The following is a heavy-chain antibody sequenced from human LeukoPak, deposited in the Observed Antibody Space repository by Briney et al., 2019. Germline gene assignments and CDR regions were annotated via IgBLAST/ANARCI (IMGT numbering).Heavy chain of an antibody. Sequence: SETLSLTCTVSGGSISSSSYYWGWIRQPPGKGLEWIGSIYYSGSTYYNPSLKSRVTISVDTSKNQFSLKLSSVTAADTAVYSWARLSLWFGELSCFAPGGREPLVTVSS. J-gene: IGHJ5*02. CDR3: ARLSLWFGELSCFAP. V-gene: IGHV4-39*01. D-gene: IGHD3-10*01. CDR1: GGSISSSSYY. CDR2: IYYSGST.